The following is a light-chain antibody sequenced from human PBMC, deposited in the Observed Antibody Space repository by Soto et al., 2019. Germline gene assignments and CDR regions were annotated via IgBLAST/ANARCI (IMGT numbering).Light chain of an antibody. J-gene: IGKJ1*01. V-gene: IGKV1-5*03. Sequence: DIQMTQSPSTLPASVGNRFTITCRASQSISTWLAWYQQKPGKAPNLLIYKASYLASGVPSRFSGGGSGTELTLTISRLKPDDLATYYCQQYSSYWTFGPGTKVDI. CDR2: KAS. CDR3: QQYSSYWT. CDR1: QSISTW.